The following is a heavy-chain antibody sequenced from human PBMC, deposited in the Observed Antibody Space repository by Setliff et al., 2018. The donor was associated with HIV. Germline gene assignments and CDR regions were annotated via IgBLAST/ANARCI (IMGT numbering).Heavy chain of an antibody. Sequence: PSETLSLTCAVSGFSISSGYYWGWIRQPPGKGLEWIGTIYHSGSTYYSPSLMSRVTISVDTSKNQISLTLNSVTAADTAVYYCARDGGRAGYSSSSDQWGQGTLVTVSS. J-gene: IGHJ4*02. D-gene: IGHD6-13*01. CDR1: GFSISSGYY. CDR3: ARDGGRAGYSSSSDQ. CDR2: IYHSGST. V-gene: IGHV4-38-2*02.